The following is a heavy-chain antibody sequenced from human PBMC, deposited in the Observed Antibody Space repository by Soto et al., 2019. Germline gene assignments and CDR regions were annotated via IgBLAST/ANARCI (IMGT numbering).Heavy chain of an antibody. V-gene: IGHV1-2*04. CDR2: INPNSGGT. J-gene: IGHJ6*02. CDR1: GYTFTGYY. Sequence: ASVKVSCKASGYTFTGYYMHWVRQAPGQGLEWMGWINPNSGGTNYAQKFQGWVTMTRDTSISTAYMELSRLRSDDTAVYYCARMGFGDGGDGMDVWGQGTTVTVSS. D-gene: IGHD3-10*01. CDR3: ARMGFGDGGDGMDV.